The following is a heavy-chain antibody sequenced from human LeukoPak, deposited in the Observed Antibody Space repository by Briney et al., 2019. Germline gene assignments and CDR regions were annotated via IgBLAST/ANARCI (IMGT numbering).Heavy chain of an antibody. CDR1: GFTFSSYE. Sequence: GGSLRLSCAASGFTFSSYEMNWVRQAPGKGLEWVSNVSGSGRGENTYYADSVKGRFTISRDNSKNTLILQMNSLRAEDTAVYYCAKSGYNRFDYWGQGTLVTVSS. CDR3: AKSGYNRFDY. V-gene: IGHV3-23*01. D-gene: IGHD5-24*01. CDR2: VSGSGRGENT. J-gene: IGHJ4*02.